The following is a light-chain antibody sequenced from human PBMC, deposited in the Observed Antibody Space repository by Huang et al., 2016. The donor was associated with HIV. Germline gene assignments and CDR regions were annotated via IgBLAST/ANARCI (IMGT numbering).Light chain of an antibody. CDR1: QAIGTY. J-gene: IGKJ5*01. Sequence: IQLTQSPTSLSASVCDKVAIACREIQAIGTYLNWFQQKAGRAHKLLISDVSSLHTGIPSRFVGSGSGTEFTLTIRGLQFDDFATYFCQQSYSALITFGQGTRLEIK. V-gene: IGKV1-39*01. CDR2: DVS. CDR3: QQSYSALIT.